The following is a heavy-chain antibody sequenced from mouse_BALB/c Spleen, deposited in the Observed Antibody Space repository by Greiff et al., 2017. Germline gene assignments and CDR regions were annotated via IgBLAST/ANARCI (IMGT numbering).Heavy chain of an antibody. V-gene: IGHV5-17*02. CDR2: ISSGSSTI. Sequence: EVQLLESGGGLVQPGGSRKLSCAASGFTFSSFGMHWVRQAPEKGLEWVAYISSGSSTIYYADTVKGRFTISRDNPKNTLFLQMTSLRSEDTAMYYCARCFYDGLSGFAYWGQGTLVTVSA. CDR3: ARCFYDGLSGFAY. J-gene: IGHJ3*01. CDR1: GFTFSSFG. D-gene: IGHD2-3*01.